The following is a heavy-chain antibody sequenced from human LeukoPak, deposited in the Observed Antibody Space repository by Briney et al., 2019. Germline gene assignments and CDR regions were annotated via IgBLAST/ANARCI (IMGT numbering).Heavy chain of an antibody. CDR1: GGSISSYY. CDR3: ARGSEDIVVVPAARSYYYYYGMDV. CDR2: IYYSGST. J-gene: IGHJ6*02. Sequence: SETLSLTCTVSGGSISSYYWSWIRQPPGRGLEWIGYIYYSGSTNHNPSLKSRVTISVDTSKNQFSLKLSSVTAADTAVYYCARGSEDIVVVPAARSYYYYYGMDVWGQGTTVTVSS. V-gene: IGHV4-59*12. D-gene: IGHD2-2*01.